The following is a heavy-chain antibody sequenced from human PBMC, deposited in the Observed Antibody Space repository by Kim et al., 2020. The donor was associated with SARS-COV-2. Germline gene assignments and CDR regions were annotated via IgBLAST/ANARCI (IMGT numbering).Heavy chain of an antibody. CDR3: TRELEGSLWFGELLGRYYYSAMDV. CDR2: IRSKAYGGTT. D-gene: IGHD3-10*01. J-gene: IGHJ6*04. V-gene: IGHV3-49*03. CDR1: GFTFGDYA. Sequence: GGSLRLSCTASGFTFGDYAMSWFRQAPGKGLEWVGFIRSKAYGGTTEYAASVKGRFTISRDDSKSIAYLQMNSLKTEDTAVYYCTRELEGSLWFGELLGRYYYSAMDVWGEGTPVTVSS.